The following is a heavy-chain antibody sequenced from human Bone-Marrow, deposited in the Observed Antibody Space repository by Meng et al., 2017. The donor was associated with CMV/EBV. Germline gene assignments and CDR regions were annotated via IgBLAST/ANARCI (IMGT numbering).Heavy chain of an antibody. CDR1: SFTSYW. CDR3: ARLLGYCSSTSCQFDP. CDR2: IHNSGTT. D-gene: IGHD2-2*01. J-gene: IGHJ5*02. V-gene: IGHV4-39*07. Sequence: SFTSYWIGWVRQMPGKGLEWIGSIHNSGTTYYNPSLKSRVTISVDPSKNQFSLKLSSVTAADTAVYYWARLLGYCSSTSCQFDPWGQGTLVTVSS.